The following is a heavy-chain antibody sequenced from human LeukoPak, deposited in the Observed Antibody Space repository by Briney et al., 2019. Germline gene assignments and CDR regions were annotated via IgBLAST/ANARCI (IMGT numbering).Heavy chain of an antibody. CDR2: IYYSGTT. J-gene: IGHJ3*02. Sequence: SETLSLTCAVYGGSFSGYYWGWIRQPPGKGLEWIGSIYYSGTTYYNPSLKSRVTISVDTSRNQFSLKLSSVTAADTAVFHCARHSRGYYDSTGYYYGSHAFDIRGQGTMVTVSS. D-gene: IGHD3-22*01. V-gene: IGHV4-39*01. CDR3: ARHSRGYYDSTGYYYGSHAFDI. CDR1: GGSFSGYY.